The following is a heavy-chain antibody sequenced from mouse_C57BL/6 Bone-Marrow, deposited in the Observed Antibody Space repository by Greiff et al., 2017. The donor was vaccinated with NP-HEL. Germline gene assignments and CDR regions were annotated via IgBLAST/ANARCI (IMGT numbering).Heavy chain of an antibody. CDR1: GYTFTSYW. CDR3: ARDDYEPFGPFDY. CDR2: IDPSDSYT. D-gene: IGHD2-4*01. V-gene: IGHV1-59*01. J-gene: IGHJ2*01. Sequence: VKLQQPGAELVRPGTSVKLSCKASGYTFTSYWMHWVKQRPGQGLEWIGVIDPSDSYTNYNQKFKGKATLTVDTSSSTAYMQLSSLTSEDSAVYYCARDDYEPFGPFDYWGQGTTLTVSS.